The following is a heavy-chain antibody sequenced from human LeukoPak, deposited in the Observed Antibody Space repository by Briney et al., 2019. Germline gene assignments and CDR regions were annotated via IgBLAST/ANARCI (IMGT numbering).Heavy chain of an antibody. CDR1: GYTFTSYD. CDR3: ARGRRCADCYYAFDI. D-gene: IGHD2-21*01. Sequence: ASVKVSCKASGYTFTSYDINWVRQATGQGLEWMGWMNPNSGNTGYAQKFQGRVTITRNTSISTAYMELSSLRSEDTAVYYCARGRRCADCYYAFDIRGQGTVVTVSS. V-gene: IGHV1-8*03. CDR2: MNPNSGNT. J-gene: IGHJ3*02.